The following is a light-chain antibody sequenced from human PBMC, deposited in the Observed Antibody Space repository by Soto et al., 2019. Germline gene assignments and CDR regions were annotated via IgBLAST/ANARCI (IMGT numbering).Light chain of an antibody. CDR1: SSNIGAGYE. CDR3: QSYDNSLSGSYV. J-gene: IGLJ1*01. Sequence: QSVLTQPPSVSGAPGERVTISCTGGSSNIGAGYEVHWYQQLPGTSPKLLIYENTDRPSGVPDRFSGSKSGTSASLAITGLLAEDETDYYCQSYDNSLSGSYVFGTGTKLTVL. CDR2: ENT. V-gene: IGLV1-40*01.